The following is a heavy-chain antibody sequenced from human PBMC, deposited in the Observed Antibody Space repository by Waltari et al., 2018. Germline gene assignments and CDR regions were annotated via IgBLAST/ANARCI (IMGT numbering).Heavy chain of an antibody. CDR1: GFTFTDFY. Sequence: QVQLVQSGAEVKQPGASVKVSCKTSGFTFTDFYIHSVRQAPGQGLEWMGGINTKSGGTDYTQNFQGRVTMTRDTSISTVYMELTRLISDDTAVYYCAKNIVTGPNSDSWGQGTLVTVSS. CDR3: AKNIVTGPNSDS. CDR2: INTKSGGT. V-gene: IGHV1-2*02. J-gene: IGHJ4*02. D-gene: IGHD5-12*01.